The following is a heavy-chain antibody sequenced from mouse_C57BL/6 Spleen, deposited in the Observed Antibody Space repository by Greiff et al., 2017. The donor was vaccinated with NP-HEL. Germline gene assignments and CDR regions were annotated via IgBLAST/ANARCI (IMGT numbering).Heavy chain of an antibody. J-gene: IGHJ2*01. V-gene: IGHV1-82*01. CDR3: ARERTTGTGLDY. D-gene: IGHD4-1*02. CDR2: IYPGDGDT. CDR1: GYAFSSSW. Sequence: QVQLKQSGPELVKPGASVKISCKASGYAFSSSWMNWVKQRPGKGLEWIGRIYPGDGDTNYNGKFRGKATLTADKSSSTAYMQLSSLTSEDSAVYFCARERTTGTGLDYWGQGTTLTVSS.